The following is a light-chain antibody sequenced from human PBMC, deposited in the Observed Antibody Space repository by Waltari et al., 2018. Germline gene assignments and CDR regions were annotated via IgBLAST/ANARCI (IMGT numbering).Light chain of an antibody. CDR3: QQRSYWPPS. J-gene: IGKJ1*01. CDR2: DAS. V-gene: IGKV3-11*01. Sequence: VLTQSPATLSLSPGETASLSCRASENFNDHLAWYQQKPAQPPRLVIFDASNRAPGVPARFRGSGSRTDFTLTITSLEPEDFAVYFCQQRSYWPPSFGPGTKIEIK. CDR1: ENFNDH.